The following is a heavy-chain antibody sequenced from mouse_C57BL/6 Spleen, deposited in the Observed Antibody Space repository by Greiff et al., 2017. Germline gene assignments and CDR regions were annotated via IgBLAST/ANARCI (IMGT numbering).Heavy chain of an antibody. CDR2: IDPETGGT. D-gene: IGHD1-1*01. V-gene: IGHV1-15*01. J-gene: IGHJ4*01. CDR3: TKSYYGSSPSYAMDY. Sequence: VQLVESGAELVRPGASVTLSCKASGYTFTDYEMHWVKQTPVHGLEWIGAIDPETGGTAYNQKFKGKAILTADKSSSTAYMELRSLTSEDSAVYYCTKSYYGSSPSYAMDYWGQGTSVTVSS. CDR1: GYTFTDYE.